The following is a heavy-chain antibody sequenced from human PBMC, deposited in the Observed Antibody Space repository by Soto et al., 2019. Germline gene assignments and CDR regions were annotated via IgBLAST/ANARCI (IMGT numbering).Heavy chain of an antibody. Sequence: SVKVSCKASGGTFSSYTISWVRQAPGQGLEWMGRIIPILGIANYAQKFQGRVTITADKSTSTAYMELSSLRSEDTAVYYCASNDYIWGSYPKSWGQGTLVTVSS. CDR1: GGTFSSYT. D-gene: IGHD3-16*02. V-gene: IGHV1-69*02. CDR3: ASNDYIWGSYPKS. J-gene: IGHJ4*02. CDR2: IIPILGIA.